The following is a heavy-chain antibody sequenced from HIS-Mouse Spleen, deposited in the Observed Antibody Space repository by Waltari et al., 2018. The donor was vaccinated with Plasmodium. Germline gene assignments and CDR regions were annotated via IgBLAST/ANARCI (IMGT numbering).Heavy chain of an antibody. Sequence: QVQLVQSGAEVKKPGASVKVSCKASGYTFTGYFMPWFRQAPGQGLEWMGWINPNSGGTNYAQRFQGRVTMTRDTSISTAYMELSRLRSDDTAVYYCARDPKQLGSAFDIWGQGTMVTVSS. D-gene: IGHD7-27*01. CDR2: INPNSGGT. V-gene: IGHV1-2*02. J-gene: IGHJ3*02. CDR1: GYTFTGYF. CDR3: ARDPKQLGSAFDI.